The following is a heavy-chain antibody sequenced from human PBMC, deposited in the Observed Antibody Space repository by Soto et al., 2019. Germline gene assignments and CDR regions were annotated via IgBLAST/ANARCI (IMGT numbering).Heavy chain of an antibody. Sequence: QVQLVESGGGVVQPGRSLTLACAASGFTFSSHGMHWVRQAPGKGLEWVAVIWYDGSNKYYADSVKGRFTISRDNSKKTLYLQMNSLRAEDTAVYYCMRWGDNRAFEYWGQGTLVTVSS. D-gene: IGHD3-16*01. CDR1: GFTFSSHG. V-gene: IGHV3-33*01. CDR3: MRWGDNRAFEY. CDR2: IWYDGSNK. J-gene: IGHJ4*02.